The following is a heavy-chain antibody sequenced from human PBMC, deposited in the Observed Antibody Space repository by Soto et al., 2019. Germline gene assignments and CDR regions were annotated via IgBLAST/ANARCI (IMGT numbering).Heavy chain of an antibody. CDR3: AVLGYCISTSCWGRAFDI. CDR1: CGSISSSNW. Sequence: QVQLQESGPGLVKPSGTLSLTCAVSCGSISSSNWWSWVRQPPGKGLEWLGEIYHSGSTNYNPSLESRVTISLDKSKNHFSMKLSSVTAADTAVDYGAVLGYCISTSCWGRAFDIWGEGTMVNVS. V-gene: IGHV4-4*02. CDR2: IYHSGST. J-gene: IGHJ3*02. D-gene: IGHD2-2*01.